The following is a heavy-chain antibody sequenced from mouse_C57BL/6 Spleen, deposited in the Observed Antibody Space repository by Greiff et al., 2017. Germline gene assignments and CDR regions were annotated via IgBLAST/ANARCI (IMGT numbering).Heavy chain of an antibody. CDR3: ARSATTVVAYYFDY. CDR2: IYPRDGST. D-gene: IGHD1-1*01. J-gene: IGHJ2*01. V-gene: IGHV1-85*01. Sequence: QVHVKQSGPELVKPGASVKLSCKASGYTFTSYDINWVKQRPGQGLEWIGWIYPRDGSTKYNEKFKGKATLTVDTSSSTAYMELHSLTSEDSAVYFCARSATTVVAYYFDYWGQGTTLTVSS. CDR1: GYTFTSYD.